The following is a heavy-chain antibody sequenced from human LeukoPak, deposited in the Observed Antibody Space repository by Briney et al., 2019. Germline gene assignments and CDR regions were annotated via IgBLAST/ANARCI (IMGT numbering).Heavy chain of an antibody. CDR3: AREGGHGGLVSWFDP. V-gene: IGHV4-38-2*02. CDR2: ISHSGWT. J-gene: IGHJ5*02. D-gene: IGHD3-16*01. CDR1: AAYFSSVYF. Sequence: SETLSLTCAVSAAYFSSVYFWGWIRPPPGRGLRWLGSISHSGWTDYNPSLKSRVTLSLDTSKNQFSLRLTSLTAADTSVYFCAREGGHGGLVSWFDPWGQGTLVTVSS.